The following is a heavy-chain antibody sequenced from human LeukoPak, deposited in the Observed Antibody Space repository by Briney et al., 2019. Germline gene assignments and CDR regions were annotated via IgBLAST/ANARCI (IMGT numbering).Heavy chain of an antibody. J-gene: IGHJ3*02. Sequence: SGGSLRLSCAASGFTFSSYWMTWVRQAPGKGLAWVANIKQDGSEKYHVDSVEGRFIISRDNAKNSLYLQMNNLRAEDTAVYYCARRGFPTSPVGAFDIWGQGTVVTVSP. CDR1: GFTFSSYW. CDR2: IKQDGSEK. V-gene: IGHV3-7*01. D-gene: IGHD3-22*01. CDR3: ARRGFPTSPVGAFDI.